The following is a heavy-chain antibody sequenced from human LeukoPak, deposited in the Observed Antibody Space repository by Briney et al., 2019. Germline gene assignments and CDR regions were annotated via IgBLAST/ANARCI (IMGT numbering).Heavy chain of an antibody. Sequence: SETLSLTCAVYGGSFSGYYWSWIRQPPGKGLEWIGEINHSGSTNYNPSLKSRVTISVDTSKNQFSLKLSSVTAADTAVYYCARKAPSDYYDSSGYYSEYYFDYWGQGTLVTVSS. CDR2: INHSGST. CDR3: ARKAPSDYYDSSGYYSEYYFDY. J-gene: IGHJ4*02. V-gene: IGHV4-34*01. CDR1: GGSFSGYY. D-gene: IGHD3-22*01.